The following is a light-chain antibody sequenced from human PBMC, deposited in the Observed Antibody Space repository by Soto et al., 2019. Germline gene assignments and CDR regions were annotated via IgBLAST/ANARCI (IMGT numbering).Light chain of an antibody. J-gene: IGKJ1*01. CDR3: QQDYNLPWT. CDR2: GAS. Sequence: LAPGERVTLSCRASQSVSSSYLTWYQQKPGQAPRLLIYGASTRATSIPARFSGSGSGTDFTLTISSLQPEDFAVYYCQQDYNLPWTFGQGTKVEIK. CDR1: QSVSSSY. V-gene: IGKV3D-7*01.